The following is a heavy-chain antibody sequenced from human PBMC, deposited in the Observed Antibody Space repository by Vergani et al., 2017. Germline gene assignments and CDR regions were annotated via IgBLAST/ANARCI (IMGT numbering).Heavy chain of an antibody. J-gene: IGHJ4*02. CDR1: GYTFSNYY. Sequence: QVQVVQSAAEVKKSGASVKVSCKTSGYTFSNYYMHWVRQAPGQGLEWMGIINPSGGHTNYAQKFKGRVTMTRDTSTSTVYMELSSLRSEDTAIYYCARGDYGILTGYRYWGQGTLVTVSA. V-gene: IGHV1-46*03. CDR3: ARGDYGILTGYRY. D-gene: IGHD3-9*01. CDR2: INPSGGHT.